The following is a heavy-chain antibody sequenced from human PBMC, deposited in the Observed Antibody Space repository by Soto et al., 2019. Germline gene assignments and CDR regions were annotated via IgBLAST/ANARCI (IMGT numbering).Heavy chain of an antibody. Sequence: QVQLQESGPGLVKPSQTLSLTCTVSGGSISSGGYYWSWIRQHPGKGLEWIGYIYYSGSTYYNPSLKSRVTISVDTSKNQFSLKLSSVTAADTAVYYCARGRWFGELVAVDAFDIWGQGTMVTVSS. V-gene: IGHV4-31*03. D-gene: IGHD3-10*01. CDR3: ARGRWFGELVAVDAFDI. CDR1: GGSISSGGYY. CDR2: IYYSGST. J-gene: IGHJ3*02.